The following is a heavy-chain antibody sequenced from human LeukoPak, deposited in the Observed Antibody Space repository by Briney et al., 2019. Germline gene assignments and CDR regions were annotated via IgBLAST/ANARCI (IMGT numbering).Heavy chain of an antibody. CDR2: IYPGDSDP. CDR3: AALSRRWLQFFYY. Sequence: ESLHISGLGSGYSSTSYWIAWVRPMPGKGLEWMGIIYPGDSDPRYSPSFQCQVTISADKSISTAYLQWSSLKASDTAMYYCAALSRRWLQFFYYWGQGTLVTVSS. V-gene: IGHV5-51*01. J-gene: IGHJ4*02. CDR1: GYSSTSYW. D-gene: IGHD5-24*01.